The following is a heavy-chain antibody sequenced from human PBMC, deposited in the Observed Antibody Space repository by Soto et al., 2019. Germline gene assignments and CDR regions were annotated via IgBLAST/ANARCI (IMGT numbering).Heavy chain of an antibody. V-gene: IGHV4-30-2*01. J-gene: IGHJ5*02. CDR1: GGSISSGGYS. CDR2: IHHSGST. Sequence: SETLSLTCAVSGGSISSGGYSWSWIRQASGKGLEWIAYIHHSGSTYYNPSLKSRVTISPDRSKNQFSLKLSSVTAADTAVYYCARVGWGSYRWGWFDPWGQGTLVTVSS. D-gene: IGHD3-16*02. CDR3: ARVGWGSYRWGWFDP.